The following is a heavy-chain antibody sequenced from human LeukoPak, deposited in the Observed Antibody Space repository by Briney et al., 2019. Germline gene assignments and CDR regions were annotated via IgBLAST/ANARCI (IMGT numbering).Heavy chain of an antibody. J-gene: IGHJ5*02. V-gene: IGHV3-48*01. D-gene: IGHD3-9*01. CDR1: GFTFSSYS. CDR2: ISSSSSTI. Sequence: GGSLRLSXAASGFTFSSYSMNWVRQAPGKGMEWVSYISSSSSTIYYADSVKGRFTISRDNAKNSLYLQMNSLRAEDTAVYYCARALRYFDWLSTSPEYNWFDPWGQGTLVTVSS. CDR3: ARALRYFDWLSTSPEYNWFDP.